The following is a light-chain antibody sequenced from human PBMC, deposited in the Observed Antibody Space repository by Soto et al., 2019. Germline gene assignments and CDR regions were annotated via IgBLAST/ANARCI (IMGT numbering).Light chain of an antibody. CDR2: AAS. J-gene: IGKJ1*01. Sequence: GDRVIITCRASQDIRNDLGWYQEKPRQAPKLLIYAASNLQSGVPARFSGSGSGTDFTLTIGSVQPEDFATYYCLQDYSFPWTFGQGTKVEV. CDR3: LQDYSFPWT. CDR1: QDIRND. V-gene: IGKV1-6*01.